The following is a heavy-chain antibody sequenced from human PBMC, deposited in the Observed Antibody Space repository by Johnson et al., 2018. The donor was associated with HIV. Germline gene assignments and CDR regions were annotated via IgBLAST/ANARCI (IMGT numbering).Heavy chain of an antibody. D-gene: IGHD2-21*02. CDR2: K. CDR3: ARMGWYCGGDCYGFDI. J-gene: IGHJ3*02. Sequence: KYYVDSVKGRFTISRDNAKNSLYLQMNSLRAEDMALYYCARMGWYCGGDCYGFDIWGQGTMVTVSS. V-gene: IGHV3-7*03.